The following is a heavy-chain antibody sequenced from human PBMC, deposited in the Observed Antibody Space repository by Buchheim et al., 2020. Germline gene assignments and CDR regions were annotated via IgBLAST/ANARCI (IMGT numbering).Heavy chain of an antibody. D-gene: IGHD3-22*01. CDR3: AKETYYYDSSGYYRYYFDY. CDR1: GFTFSSYA. V-gene: IGHV3-23*01. CDR2: ISGSGGST. J-gene: IGHJ4*02. Sequence: EVQLLESGGGLVQPGGSLRLSCAASGFTFSSYAMSWVRQAPGKGLEWVSAISGSGGSTYYADSVKGRFTIPRDNSKNTLYLQMNSLRAEDTAVYYCAKETYYYDSSGYYRYYFDYWGQGTL.